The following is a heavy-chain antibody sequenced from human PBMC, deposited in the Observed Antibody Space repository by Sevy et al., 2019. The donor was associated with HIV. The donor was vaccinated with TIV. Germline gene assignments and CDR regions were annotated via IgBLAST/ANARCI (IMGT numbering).Heavy chain of an antibody. CDR3: ARDLPDSSGYGFDY. J-gene: IGHJ4*02. CDR1: GFTFSSYW. D-gene: IGHD3-22*01. V-gene: IGHV3-7*03. CDR2: IKHDGSEK. Sequence: GGSLRLSCAASGFTFSSYWMSWVRQAPGKGLEWVANIKHDGSEKYYVDSVKGRFTISRDNVKNSLYLQMNSLRAEDTAVYYCARDLPDSSGYGFDYWGQGTLVTVSS.